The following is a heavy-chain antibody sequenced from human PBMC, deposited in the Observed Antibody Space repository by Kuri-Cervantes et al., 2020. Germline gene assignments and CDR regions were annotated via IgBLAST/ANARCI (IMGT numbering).Heavy chain of an antibody. Sequence: GESLKISCAASGFTFSSYGMHWVRQAPGKGLEWVAGIWYDGSNKYYADSVKGRFTISRDNSKNTLYLQMNSLRAEDTAVYYCARDEGAMGVDYWGQGTLVTVSS. D-gene: IGHD5-18*01. CDR3: ARDEGAMGVDY. CDR2: IWYDGSNK. CDR1: GFTFSSYG. J-gene: IGHJ4*02. V-gene: IGHV3-33*01.